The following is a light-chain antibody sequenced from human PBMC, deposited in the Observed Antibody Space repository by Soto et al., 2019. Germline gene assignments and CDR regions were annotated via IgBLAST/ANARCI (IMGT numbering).Light chain of an antibody. V-gene: IGKV3-11*01. CDR2: GVF. CDR3: QQRNIWPPVT. Sequence: EIVLTQSPATLSLSPGERATLSCRASPSVTNYLAWYQQKPGQPPRLLIYGVFNRAAGIPARFSGSGSGTDFTLTISSLEPEDSAVYYCQQRNIWPPVTFGQGTRLEIK. J-gene: IGKJ5*01. CDR1: PSVTNY.